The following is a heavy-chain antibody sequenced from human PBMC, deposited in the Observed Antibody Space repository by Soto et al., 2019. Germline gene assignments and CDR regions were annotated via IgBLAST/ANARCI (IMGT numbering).Heavy chain of an antibody. CDR1: GYTFTSHY. D-gene: IGHD6-19*01. J-gene: IGHJ4*02. CDR2: IDPSGGAT. Sequence: QVQLVQSGAEVKKPGASVMVSCRASGYTFTSHYMHWVRQAPGQGLEWMGMIDPSGGATTYAQKFQGRVTITRDTSPTTVYMDLSSLRPEDAAVYSCSRGLWQWLFDYWGQGTLVTVSS. CDR3: SRGLWQWLFDY. V-gene: IGHV1-46*03.